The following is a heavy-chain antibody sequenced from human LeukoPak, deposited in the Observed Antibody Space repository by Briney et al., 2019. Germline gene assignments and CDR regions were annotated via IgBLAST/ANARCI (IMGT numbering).Heavy chain of an antibody. V-gene: IGHV3-21*01. D-gene: IGHD3-10*01. CDR2: ISSSSTYI. Sequence: KSGGSLRLSCAASGFTFSSYIMNSVRQAPAKGVEWVSSISSSSTYIYYADSVKGRFTISRDNAKNSLYLQMNSLRAEDTAVYYCETYGSGYYFDYWGQGTLVTVSS. CDR3: ETYGSGYYFDY. J-gene: IGHJ4*02. CDR1: GFTFSSYI.